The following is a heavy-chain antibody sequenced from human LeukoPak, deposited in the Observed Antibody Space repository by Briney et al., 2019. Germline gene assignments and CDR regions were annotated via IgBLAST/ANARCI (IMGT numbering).Heavy chain of an antibody. J-gene: IGHJ4*02. D-gene: IGHD3-16*01. Sequence: GGSLRLSCAASGFTFSRYWMSWVRQAPGKGLEGVANINQDGSETYYVDSVKGRFTISRDNAKNSLYLQMNSLTAEDTAVYYCTRGSRHLGLWGQGTLVTVSS. CDR2: INQDGSET. CDR3: TRGSRHLGL. V-gene: IGHV3-7*03. CDR1: GFTFSRYW.